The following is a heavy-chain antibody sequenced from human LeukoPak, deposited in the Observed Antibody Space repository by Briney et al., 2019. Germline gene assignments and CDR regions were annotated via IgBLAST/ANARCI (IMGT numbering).Heavy chain of an antibody. V-gene: IGHV4-61*02. D-gene: IGHD5-18*01. CDR2: IYTSGST. Sequence: SETLSLTCTVSGGSISSSSYYWSWIRQPAGKGLEWIGRIYTSGSTNYNPSLKSRVTISVDTSKNQFSLKLSSVTAADTAVYYCARAPEGYSYGPRPVHFDYWGQGTLVTVSS. CDR3: ARAPEGYSYGPRPVHFDY. J-gene: IGHJ4*02. CDR1: GGSISSSSYY.